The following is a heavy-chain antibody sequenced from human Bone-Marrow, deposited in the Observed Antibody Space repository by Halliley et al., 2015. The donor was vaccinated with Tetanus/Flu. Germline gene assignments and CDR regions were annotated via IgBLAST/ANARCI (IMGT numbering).Heavy chain of an antibody. D-gene: IGHD6-19*01. J-gene: IGHJ4*02. Sequence: GGMGIIYPSNPDTGYSPSFQGQATISADRSISTAYLRWSSLKASDTAMYYCARRGRYSSGWYDYWGQGTPVTVSS. CDR2: IYPSNPDT. V-gene: IGHV5-51*01. CDR3: ARRGRYSSGWYDY.